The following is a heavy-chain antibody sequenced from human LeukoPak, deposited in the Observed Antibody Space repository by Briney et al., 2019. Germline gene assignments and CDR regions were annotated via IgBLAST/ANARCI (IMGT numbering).Heavy chain of an antibody. Sequence: GGSLRLSCAASGFIFSSYAMDWVRQAPGKGLEWVSVISASGGTTYYADSVKGRFTISRDNSKNTLYLQMNSLRAEDTAVYYCARGEMATVTGVCYYYMDVWGKGTTVTVSS. D-gene: IGHD5-24*01. CDR1: GFIFSSYA. V-gene: IGHV3-23*01. CDR3: ARGEMATVTGVCYYYMDV. CDR2: ISASGGTT. J-gene: IGHJ6*03.